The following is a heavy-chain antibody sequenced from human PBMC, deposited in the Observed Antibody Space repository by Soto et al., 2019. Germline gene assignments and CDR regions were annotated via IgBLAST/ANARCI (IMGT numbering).Heavy chain of an antibody. CDR2: IKQDGSEK. CDR3: ARDLNTETTPLYY. Sequence: GGSLRLSCAASGFTFSSYWMSWVRQAPGKGLEWVANIKQDGSEKYYVDSVKGRFTISRDNAKNSLYLQMNSLRAEDTAVYYCARDLNTETTPLYYWGQGTLVPVSS. V-gene: IGHV3-7*05. CDR1: GFTFSSYW. D-gene: IGHD4-17*01. J-gene: IGHJ4*02.